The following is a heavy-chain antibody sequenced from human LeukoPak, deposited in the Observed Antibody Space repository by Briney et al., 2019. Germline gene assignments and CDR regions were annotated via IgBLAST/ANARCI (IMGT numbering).Heavy chain of an antibody. CDR1: GFTFSSYG. Sequence: GGSLRLSCAASGFTFSSYGMHWVRQAPGKGLEWLAVIWYDGSNKYYADSVKGRFTISRDNSKNTLYLQMNSLRAEDTAVYYCARDPSWEYYFDYWGQGTLVTVSS. J-gene: IGHJ4*02. V-gene: IGHV3-33*01. D-gene: IGHD2-2*01. CDR2: IWYDGSNK. CDR3: ARDPSWEYYFDY.